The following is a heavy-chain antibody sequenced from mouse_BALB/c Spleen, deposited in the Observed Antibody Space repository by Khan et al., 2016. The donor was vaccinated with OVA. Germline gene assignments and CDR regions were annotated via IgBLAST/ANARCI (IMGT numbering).Heavy chain of an antibody. J-gene: IGHJ3*01. CDR2: ISYSGNT. D-gene: IGHD1-1*01. CDR3: ACELRGFAY. V-gene: IGHV3-8*02. CDR1: GDSITSGY. Sequence: EVKLLESGPSLVKPSQTLSLTCSVTGDSITSGYWNWIRKLPGNKLEYMGYISYSGNTYYNPSLKSRISITRDTSKNQNYLQLNSVTTEDTATCDCACELRGFAYWGQGTLVTVSA.